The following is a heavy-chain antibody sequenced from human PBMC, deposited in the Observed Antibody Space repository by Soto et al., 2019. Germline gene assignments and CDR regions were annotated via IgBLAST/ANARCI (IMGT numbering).Heavy chain of an antibody. J-gene: IGHJ5*02. V-gene: IGHV1-18*01. CDR3: TRGPRYNSGWYSGWFDP. CDR2: ISCHNGNT. Sequence: QVQIEQSGGEVRKPGASVKVSCKSSGYSFTDYGITWERQAPGKGPEWRGWISCHNGNTSQAQKFQDRVTMSTETAKKTAYMELGSVRSDDTAVYYCTRGPRYNSGWYSGWFDPWGQGTLVSVSS. CDR1: GYSFTDYG. D-gene: IGHD6-19*01.